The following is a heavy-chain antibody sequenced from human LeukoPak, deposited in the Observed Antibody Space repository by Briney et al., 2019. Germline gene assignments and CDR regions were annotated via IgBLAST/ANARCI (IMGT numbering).Heavy chain of an antibody. V-gene: IGHV3-7*03. CDR3: ARERYGSGSYYNDY. CDR2: IKQDGSEK. Sequence: GGSLRLSCAASGFTFSSYWMSWVRRAPGKGLEGWANIKQDGSEKYYVDSVKGRFTISRDNAKNSLYLQMNSLRAEDTAVYYCARERYGSGSYYNDYWGQGTLVTVSS. CDR1: GFTFSSYW. D-gene: IGHD3-10*01. J-gene: IGHJ4*02.